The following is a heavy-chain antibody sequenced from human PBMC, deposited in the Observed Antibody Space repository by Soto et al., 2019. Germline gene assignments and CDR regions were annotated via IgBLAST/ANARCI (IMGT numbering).Heavy chain of an antibody. CDR2: IYNSGNS. J-gene: IGHJ4*02. CDR3: ARSQMATTGPYFDY. CDR1: GGSISSGGYY. V-gene: IGHV4-31*03. Sequence: SETLSLTCTVSGGSISSGGYYWTWIRQHPVRGLEWIGYIYNSGNSFHHPSLKSRLTISLDTSKNQFSLNLRSVTAADTAVYYCARSQMATTGPYFDYWGLGTLVTVSA. D-gene: IGHD1-1*01.